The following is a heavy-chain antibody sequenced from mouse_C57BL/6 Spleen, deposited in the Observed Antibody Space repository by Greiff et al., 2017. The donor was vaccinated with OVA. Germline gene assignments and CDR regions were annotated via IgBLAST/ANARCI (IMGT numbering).Heavy chain of an antibody. CDR3: ARRLTGPFAY. J-gene: IGHJ3*01. CDR2: INPNNGGT. CDR1: GYTFTDYN. D-gene: IGHD4-1*01. Sequence: EVQLQESGPELVKPGASVKIPCKASGYTFTDYNMDWVKQSHGKSLEWIGDINPNNGGTIYNQKFKGKATLTVDKSSSTAYMELRSLTSEDTAVYYCARRLTGPFAYWGQGTLVTVSA. V-gene: IGHV1-18*01.